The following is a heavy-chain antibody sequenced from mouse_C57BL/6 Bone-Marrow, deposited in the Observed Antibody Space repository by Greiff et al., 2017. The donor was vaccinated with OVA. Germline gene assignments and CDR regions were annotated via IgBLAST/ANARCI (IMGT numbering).Heavy chain of an antibody. CDR2: IDPNSGGT. CDR1: GYTFTSYW. J-gene: IGHJ4*01. Sequence: QVQLKQPGAELVKPGASVKLSCKASGYTFTSYWMHWVKQRPGRGLEWIGRIDPNSGGTKYNEKFKSKATLTVDKPSSTAYMQLSSLTSEDSAVYYCASRILRKDYAMDYWGQGTSVTVSS. D-gene: IGHD1-1*01. V-gene: IGHV1-72*01. CDR3: ASRILRKDYAMDY.